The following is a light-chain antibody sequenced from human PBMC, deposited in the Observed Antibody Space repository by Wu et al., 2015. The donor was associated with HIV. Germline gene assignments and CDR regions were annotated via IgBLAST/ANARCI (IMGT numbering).Light chain of an antibody. CDR2: GAS. V-gene: IGKV3-20*01. Sequence: SCRASQSVASFLAWYQHETLGQAPRLLIYGASSRATGIPDRFSGSGSGTDFTLTISTLKSEDFAVYYCQHYGSSQWTFGQGTRVEI. J-gene: IGKJ1*01. CDR3: QHYGSSQWT. CDR1: QSVASF.